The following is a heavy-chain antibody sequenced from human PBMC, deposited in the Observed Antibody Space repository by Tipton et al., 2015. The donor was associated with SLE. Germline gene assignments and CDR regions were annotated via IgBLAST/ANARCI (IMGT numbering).Heavy chain of an antibody. CDR2: INHSGST. CDR3: ALLGRSLDY. CDR1: GGSFSGYY. V-gene: IGHV4-34*01. J-gene: IGHJ4*02. Sequence: TLSLTCAVYGGSFSGYYWGWIRQPPGKGLEWIGEINHSGSTNYNPSLKSRVTISVDTSKNQFSLKLSYVTAADTAMYYCALLGRSLDYGGQGTLVTVSS.